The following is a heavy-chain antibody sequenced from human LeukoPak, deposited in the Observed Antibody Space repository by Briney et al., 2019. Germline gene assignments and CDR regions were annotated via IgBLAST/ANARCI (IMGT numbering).Heavy chain of an antibody. V-gene: IGHV6-1*01. Sequence: SQTLSLTCAISGDSVSSNSAAWNWVRQSPSRGLEWLGRTYDRAKWYKEYAVSVKSRITINPDTSKNQFSLQLNSVTPEDTAVYYCARDPIRYSSSWYYFDYWGQGTLVTVSS. CDR2: TYDRAKWYK. CDR1: GDSVSSNSAA. CDR3: ARDPIRYSSSWYYFDY. D-gene: IGHD6-13*01. J-gene: IGHJ4*02.